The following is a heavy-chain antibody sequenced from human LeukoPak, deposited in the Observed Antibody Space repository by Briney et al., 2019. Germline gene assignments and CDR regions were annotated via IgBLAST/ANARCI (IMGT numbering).Heavy chain of an antibody. Sequence: ASVKVSCKASGYTFTGYNIQWLRQAPGQGLEWMGWIDSKNGVRTYGQTFQGRDTVTRDTSISTAYMELSRLRSDETAVYYCARGITVLCDPWGQGTLVTVSS. CDR1: GYTFTGYN. J-gene: IGHJ5*02. V-gene: IGHV1-2*02. CDR3: ARGITVLCDP. CDR2: IDSKNGVR. D-gene: IGHD3-10*01.